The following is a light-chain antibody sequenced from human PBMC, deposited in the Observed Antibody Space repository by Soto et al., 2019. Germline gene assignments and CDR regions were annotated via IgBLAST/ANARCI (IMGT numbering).Light chain of an antibody. CDR3: SSHTISSALQV. CDR2: GVS. Sequence: QSALTQPASVSGSPGQSITISCTGTISDFVVYNYVSWYQQHLGKAPKLMIYGVSNRPSGVSNRFSGSKSGNTASLTISGLQVDDEADYYCSSHTISSALQVFGTGTKVTVL. V-gene: IGLV2-14*01. J-gene: IGLJ1*01. CDR1: ISDFVVYNY.